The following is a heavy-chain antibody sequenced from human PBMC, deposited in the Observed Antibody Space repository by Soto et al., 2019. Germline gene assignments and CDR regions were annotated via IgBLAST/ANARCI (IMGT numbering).Heavy chain of an antibody. CDR3: AKDPRYGYFDY. D-gene: IGHD5-18*01. V-gene: IGHV3-23*01. J-gene: IGHJ4*02. Sequence: GGSLRLSCAASGFTFSSYGMNWVRQAPGKGLEWVSVITGGGGSTYYADSVKGRFTISRDNSKNTLYLQMNSLRAEDTAVYYCAKDPRYGYFDYWGQGTLVTVSS. CDR2: ITGGGGST. CDR1: GFTFSSYG.